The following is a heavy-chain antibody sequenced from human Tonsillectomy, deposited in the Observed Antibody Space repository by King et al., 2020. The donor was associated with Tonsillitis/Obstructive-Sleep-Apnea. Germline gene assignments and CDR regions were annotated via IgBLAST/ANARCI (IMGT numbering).Heavy chain of an antibody. CDR3: ATGPVVVAVASSDL. J-gene: IGHJ5*02. CDR1: GFAVRDYY. D-gene: IGHD6-19*01. Sequence: VQLVESGGGLVKPGGSLKLSCAASGFAVRDYYMSWIRQAPGKGLEWVSYISSSRSYTKYADSVKGRFTISRDNAKNSRYLEMNSLRAEDTAVYYCATGPVVVAVASSDLWGQGTLVTVSS. V-gene: IGHV3-11*05. CDR2: ISSSRSYT.